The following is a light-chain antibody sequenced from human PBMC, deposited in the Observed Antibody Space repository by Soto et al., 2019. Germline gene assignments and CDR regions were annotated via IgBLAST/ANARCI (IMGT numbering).Light chain of an antibody. CDR1: QSISSW. V-gene: IGKV1-5*03. CDR3: QQYNSQWT. CDR2: KAS. Sequence: DIQMTLSPSTLSASVGDRVTITCRARQSISSWLAWYQQKPGRAPKLLIYKASSLESGVPSRFSGSGSGTEFTLTISSLQPDDFATYYCQQYNSQWTFGQGTKVDIK. J-gene: IGKJ1*01.